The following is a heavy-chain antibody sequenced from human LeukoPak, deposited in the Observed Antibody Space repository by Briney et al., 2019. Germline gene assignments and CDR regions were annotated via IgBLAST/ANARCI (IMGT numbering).Heavy chain of an antibody. D-gene: IGHD3-22*01. CDR3: ARVGYYYESSSYSGAFDI. Sequence: PGRSLTLSCTASGFTFHDYGMSWGRHAPGKGLEWVSGMNWIGGSTGYADSVKGRFTISRDNAKNPLYLQMNSLRAEDTALYYCARVGYYYESSSYSGAFDIWGQGAMVTVSS. CDR1: GFTFHDYG. CDR2: MNWIGGST. V-gene: IGHV3-20*04. J-gene: IGHJ3*02.